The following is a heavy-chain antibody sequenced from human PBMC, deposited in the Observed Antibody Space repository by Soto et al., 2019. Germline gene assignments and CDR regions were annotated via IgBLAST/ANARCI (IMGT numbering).Heavy chain of an antibody. J-gene: IGHJ6*02. CDR2: IIPIFGTA. D-gene: IGHD2-15*01. CDR3: ARTVVVAATPRGYYYYGMDV. Sequence: GASVKVSCKASGGTFSSYAISWVRQAPGQGLEWMGGIIPIFGTANYAQKFQGRVTITADESTSTAYMELSSLRSEDTAVYYCARTVVVAATPRGYYYYGMDVWGQGITVTVSS. V-gene: IGHV1-69*13. CDR1: GGTFSSYA.